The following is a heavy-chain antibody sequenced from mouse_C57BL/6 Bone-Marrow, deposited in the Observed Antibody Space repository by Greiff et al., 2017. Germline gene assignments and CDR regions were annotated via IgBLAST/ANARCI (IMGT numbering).Heavy chain of an antibody. D-gene: IGHD4-1*01. CDR1: GYAFSSYW. Sequence: VQRVESGAELVKPGASVKISCKASGYAFSSYWMNWVKQRPGKGLEWIGQIYPGDGDTNYTGKFTGKATMTADKSSSTAYMQLSSLTSEAAAVYFCTSGPWDVEAYWGQGTLVTVSA. J-gene: IGHJ3*01. V-gene: IGHV1-80*01. CDR2: IYPGDGDT. CDR3: TSGPWDVEAY.